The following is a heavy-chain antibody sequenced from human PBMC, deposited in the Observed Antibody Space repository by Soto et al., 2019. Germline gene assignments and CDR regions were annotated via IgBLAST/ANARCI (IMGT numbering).Heavy chain of an antibody. CDR3: AAELYSGGSCCSFDI. J-gene: IGHJ3*02. CDR1: GFTFSNSA. V-gene: IGHV1-58*01. CDR2: IVVGSGNT. D-gene: IGHD1-26*01. Sequence: SVKVSCKTSGFTFSNSAVQWVRQARGQRLEWMGWIVVGSGNTKYAQKFRERVTITRDMSTSTAHMEVSSLAPEDTAVYYCAAELYSGGSCCSFDIWGQGRTVTVSS.